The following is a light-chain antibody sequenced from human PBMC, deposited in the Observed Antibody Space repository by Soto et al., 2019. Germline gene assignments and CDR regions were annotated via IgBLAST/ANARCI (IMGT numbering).Light chain of an antibody. Sequence: EIVLTQSPATLSLSPGERATLSCRASQSVGRSLAWYQQRPGQAPRLLIYDASNRATGVPARFSGSGSGTDFTLTISRLELEDFTFYYCQQRSNWPPVTFGGGTKVEIK. CDR2: DAS. V-gene: IGKV3-11*01. CDR1: QSVGRS. J-gene: IGKJ4*01. CDR3: QQRSNWPPVT.